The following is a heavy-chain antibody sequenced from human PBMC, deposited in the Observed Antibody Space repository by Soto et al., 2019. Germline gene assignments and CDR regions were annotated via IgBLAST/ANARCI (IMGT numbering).Heavy chain of an antibody. CDR2: MNPNSGNT. J-gene: IGHJ6*02. D-gene: IGHD4-17*01. CDR1: GYTFTSYD. CDR3: ARDKVTTSLDYYYYGMDV. V-gene: IGHV1-8*01. Sequence: ASVKVSFKASGYTFTSYDINWVRQATGQGLEWMGWMNPNSGNTGYAQKFQGRVTMTRNTSISTAYMELSSLRSEDTAVYYCARDKVTTSLDYYYYGMDVWGQGTTVTVSS.